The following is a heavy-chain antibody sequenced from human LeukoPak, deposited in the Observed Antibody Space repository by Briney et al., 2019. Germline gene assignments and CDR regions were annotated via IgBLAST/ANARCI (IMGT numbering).Heavy chain of an antibody. Sequence: GGSLILSCAASGFTFSSYWMSWVRQAPGKGLEWVANIKQDGSEKYYVDSVKGRFTISRDNAKNSLYLQMNSLRAEDTAVYYCAREGYSGYDPDFDYWGQGTLVTVSS. CDR3: AREGYSGYDPDFDY. J-gene: IGHJ4*02. V-gene: IGHV3-7*03. CDR2: IKQDGSEK. CDR1: GFTFSSYW. D-gene: IGHD5-12*01.